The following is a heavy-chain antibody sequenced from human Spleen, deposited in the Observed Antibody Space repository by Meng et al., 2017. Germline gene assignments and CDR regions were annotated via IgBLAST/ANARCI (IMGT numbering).Heavy chain of an antibody. CDR3: ARATTEQEIHFDY. Sequence: QVQLLQSGAEVKKPGASVKLTCKASGYSFTSFHVHWVRQAPGQGLEWMGIINPESGSTTYAQKFQGRVTVTRDTSTSTVYMELRSLRSDDTAIYYCARATTEQEIHFDYWGRGTLVTVSS. J-gene: IGHJ4*02. D-gene: IGHD1-1*01. V-gene: IGHV1-46*01. CDR1: GYSFTSFH. CDR2: INPESGST.